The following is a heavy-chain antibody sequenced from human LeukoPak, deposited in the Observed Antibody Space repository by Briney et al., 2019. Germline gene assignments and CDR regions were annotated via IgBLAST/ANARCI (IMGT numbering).Heavy chain of an antibody. J-gene: IGHJ4*02. CDR1: GGSISSYY. CDR2: IYYSGST. D-gene: IGHD6-19*01. Sequence: PSEALSLTCNDSGGSISSYYWSWIRQPPGKGLEWIGYIYYSGSTNYNPSLKSRVTISVDTSKNQFSLKLSSVTAADTAVYYCARVLGYSSGWYGRYFDYWGQGTLVTVSS. CDR3: ARVLGYSSGWYGRYFDY. V-gene: IGHV4-59*01.